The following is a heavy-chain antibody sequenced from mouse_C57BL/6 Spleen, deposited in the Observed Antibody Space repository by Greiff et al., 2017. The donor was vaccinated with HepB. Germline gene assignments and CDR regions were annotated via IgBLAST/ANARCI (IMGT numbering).Heavy chain of an antibody. J-gene: IGHJ2*01. CDR1: GYTFTSYW. V-gene: IGHV1-52*01. CDR2: IDPSDSET. Sequence: VQLQQPGAELVRPGSSVKLSCKASGYTFTSYWMHWVKQRPIQGLEWIGNIDPSDSETHYNQKFKDKATLTVDKSSSTAYMQLSSLTSEDSAFYYCARVYYRTFFYFDYWGHGTTLTVAT. CDR3: ARVYYRTFFYFDY. D-gene: IGHD2-1*01.